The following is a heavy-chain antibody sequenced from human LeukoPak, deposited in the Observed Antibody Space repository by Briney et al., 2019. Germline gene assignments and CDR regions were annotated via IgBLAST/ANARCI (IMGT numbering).Heavy chain of an antibody. CDR1: GFTFSAYA. CDR3: AEDYYYDSSGYYYGDAFDI. J-gene: IGHJ3*02. CDR2: ISGSGGTT. D-gene: IGHD3-22*01. V-gene: IGHV3-23*01. Sequence: GGSLRLSCAASGFTFSAYAMAWVRQAPGKGLEWVSTISGSGGTTYSADSVKGRFTISRDNSKNILYLQVSSLRAGDTAVYYCAEDYYYDSSGYYYGDAFDIWGQGTMVTVSS.